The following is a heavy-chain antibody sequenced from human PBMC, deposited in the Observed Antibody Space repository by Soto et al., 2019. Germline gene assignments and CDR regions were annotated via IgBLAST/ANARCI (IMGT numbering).Heavy chain of an antibody. CDR1: GYTFTSYD. CDR3: ARMIWDCTTTSCSDYYYGLDV. V-gene: IGHV1-8*01. Sequence: VASVKVSCKASGYTFTSYDINWVRQATGQGLEWMGWVTPNSGNTGYAQKFQGRVTMTRSTSMSTAYMELSSLKSEDTAVYYCARMIWDCTTTSCSDYYYGLDVWGQGTTVTVSS. CDR2: VTPNSGNT. D-gene: IGHD2-2*01. J-gene: IGHJ6*02.